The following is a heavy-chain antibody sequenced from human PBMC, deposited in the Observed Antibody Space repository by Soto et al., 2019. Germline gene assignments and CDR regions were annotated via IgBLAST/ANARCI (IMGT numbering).Heavy chain of an antibody. CDR1: GFSLSTSGVG. CDR3: ALTGLGYCTNGVCPYFDY. Sequence: QITLKESGPTLVKPTQTLTLTCTFSGFSLSTSGVGVGWIRQPPGKALEWLALIYWNDDKRYSPSLKSRLTLTKDTSQNQVVLTKTNMDPVDTATYYCALTGLGYCTNGVCPYFDYWGQGTLVTVSS. D-gene: IGHD2-8*01. CDR2: IYWNDDK. J-gene: IGHJ4*02. V-gene: IGHV2-5*01.